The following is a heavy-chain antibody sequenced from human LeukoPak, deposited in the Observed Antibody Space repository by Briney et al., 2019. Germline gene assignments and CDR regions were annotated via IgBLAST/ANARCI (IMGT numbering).Heavy chain of an antibody. V-gene: IGHV4-59*12. CDR1: GGSISGYY. CDR2: LFHTRGA. J-gene: IGHJ5*02. CDR3: AREMGSNNWFDP. Sequence: MTSETLSLTCAVSGGSISGYYWSWSRQPPGKGVEWIGNLFHTRGAWYKSSLKSRVTTSVDTSKNEFSLKLSSVTAADTAVYYCAREMGSNNWFDPWGQGTLVTVSS. D-gene: IGHD3-16*01.